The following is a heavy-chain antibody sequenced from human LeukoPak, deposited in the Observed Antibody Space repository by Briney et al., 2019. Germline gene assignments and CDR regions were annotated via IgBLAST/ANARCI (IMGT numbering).Heavy chain of an antibody. Sequence: SETLSLTCAVYGGSFSGYYWTWIRQPPGKGLEWIGEINHSGSTNYNPSLKSRVTISVHTSKNQFSLKLSSVTAADTAVYYCARGGRGYYYGSGNYYYWGQGTLVTVSS. V-gene: IGHV4-34*01. CDR2: INHSGST. D-gene: IGHD3-10*01. J-gene: IGHJ4*02. CDR3: ARGGRGYYYGSGNYYY. CDR1: GGSFSGYY.